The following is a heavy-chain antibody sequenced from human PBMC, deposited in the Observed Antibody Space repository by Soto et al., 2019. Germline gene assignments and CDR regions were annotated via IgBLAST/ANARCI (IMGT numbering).Heavy chain of an antibody. D-gene: IGHD6-19*01. Sequence: GGSLRLSCAASGFTFSSYAMSWVRQAPGKGLEWVSAISGSGGSTYYADSVKGRFTISRDNSKNTLYLQMNSLRAEDTAVYYCAKTSAVAGSIYYYYYYMDVWGKGTTVTVSS. V-gene: IGHV3-23*01. CDR3: AKTSAVAGSIYYYYYYMDV. CDR2: ISGSGGST. J-gene: IGHJ6*03. CDR1: GFTFSSYA.